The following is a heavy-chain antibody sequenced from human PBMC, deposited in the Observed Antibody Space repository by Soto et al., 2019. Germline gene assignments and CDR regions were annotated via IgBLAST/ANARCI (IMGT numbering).Heavy chain of an antibody. CDR1: GFTFNNYG. Sequence: SLRLSCAASGFTFNNYGMHWVRQAPGKGLEWVAIISYDGSDKSYADSVKGRFTISRDNSKNTLCLQMNSLRPEDTAVYYCAKDLYSGYDFFFDYWGQGTLVTVSS. CDR3: AKDLYSGYDFFFDY. V-gene: IGHV3-30*18. D-gene: IGHD5-12*01. J-gene: IGHJ4*02. CDR2: ISYDGSDK.